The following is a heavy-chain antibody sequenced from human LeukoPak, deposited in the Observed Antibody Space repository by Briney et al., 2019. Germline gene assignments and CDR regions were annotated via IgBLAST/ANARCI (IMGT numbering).Heavy chain of an antibody. J-gene: IGHJ4*02. D-gene: IGHD2-2*01. CDR1: GFTFSDYY. CDR3: AKSRPVPAAIGIFDY. CDR2: ISSSGSTI. V-gene: IGHV3-11*01. Sequence: TGGSLRLSCAASGFTFSDYYMSWIRQAPGKGLEWVSYISSSGSTIYYADSVKGRFTISRDNAKNSLYLQMNSLRAEDTAVYYCAKSRPVPAAIGIFDYWGQGTLVTVSS.